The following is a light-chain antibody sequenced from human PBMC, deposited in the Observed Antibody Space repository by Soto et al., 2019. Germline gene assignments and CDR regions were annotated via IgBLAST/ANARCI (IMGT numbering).Light chain of an antibody. V-gene: IGKV3-20*01. CDR1: QTISTY. Sequence: EIVLTQSPAILSLSPGERGTLSCRASQTISTYLAWYQQKPGQAPRLLIYDASRRATGVPDRFSGSGSGTDFTLTISRLEPEDFQVYYCQQYGGSPTTFGQGTRVEIK. J-gene: IGKJ1*01. CDR2: DAS. CDR3: QQYGGSPTT.